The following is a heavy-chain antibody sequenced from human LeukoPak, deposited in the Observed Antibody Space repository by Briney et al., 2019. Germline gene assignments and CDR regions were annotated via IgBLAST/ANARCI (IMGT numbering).Heavy chain of an antibody. J-gene: IGHJ4*02. D-gene: IGHD5-18*01. CDR2: IYISGST. CDR3: ARRLGYSYGYSFDS. V-gene: IGHV4-4*09. CDR1: GVSISNYY. Sequence: SETLSLTCTVSGVSISNYYWSWVRQSPGMALGWIGHIYISGSTTNNTSLKSRVTLSVDTYKIQVSLTLSSVTAADTAIYYCARRLGYSYGYSFDSWGQGTLVTVSS.